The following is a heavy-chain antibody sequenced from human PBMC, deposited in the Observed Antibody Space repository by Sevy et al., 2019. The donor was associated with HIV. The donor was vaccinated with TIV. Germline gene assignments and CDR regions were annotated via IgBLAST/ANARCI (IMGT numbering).Heavy chain of an antibody. CDR1: GFSLNNYW. V-gene: IGHV3-7*01. CDR2: IKQDGSVK. Sequence: GALRLSCAASGFSLNNYWMNWVRQAPGKGLEWVANIKQDGSVKYYVDSVKGRFTISRDNARNLLYLQMNSLRVEDTALYYCVRAIAAAGSFWGQGTLVTVSS. J-gene: IGHJ4*02. CDR3: VRAIAAAGSF. D-gene: IGHD6-13*01.